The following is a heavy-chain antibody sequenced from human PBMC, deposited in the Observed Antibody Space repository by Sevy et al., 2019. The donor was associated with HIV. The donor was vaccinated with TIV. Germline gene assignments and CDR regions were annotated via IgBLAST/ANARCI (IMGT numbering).Heavy chain of an antibody. CDR2: IKKDGSEK. V-gene: IGHV3-7*03. J-gene: IGHJ6*02. D-gene: IGHD2-2*01. CDR1: GFTFSSYW. Sequence: GGSLRLSCAASGFTFSSYWMSWVRQAPGKGLEWVANIKKDGSEKYYVDSVKGRFTISRDNAKNSLYLQMNSLRVEDTAMYYCARDCSSTNCLWGLDVWGQGTTATVSS. CDR3: ARDCSSTNCLWGLDV.